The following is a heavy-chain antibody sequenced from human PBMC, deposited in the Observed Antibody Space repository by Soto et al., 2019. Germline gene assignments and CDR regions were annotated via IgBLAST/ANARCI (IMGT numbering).Heavy chain of an antibody. J-gene: IGHJ6*02. CDR3: ARSLTYYDFWSGPLGMDV. CDR2: ISSSSSYI. CDR1: GFTFSSYS. D-gene: IGHD3-3*01. V-gene: IGHV3-21*01. Sequence: GGSLRLSCAASGFTFSSYSMNWVRQAPGKGLEWVSSISSSSSYIYYADSVKGRFTIPRDNAKNPLYLQMNSLRAEDTAVYYCARSLTYYDFWSGPLGMDVWGQGTTVTVSS.